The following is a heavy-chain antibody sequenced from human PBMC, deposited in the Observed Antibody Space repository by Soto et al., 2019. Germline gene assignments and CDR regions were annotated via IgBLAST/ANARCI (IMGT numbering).Heavy chain of an antibody. V-gene: IGHV3-11*06. CDR2: ISSTSGFT. CDR1: GFTFSDHY. J-gene: IGHJ4*02. CDR3: ARDLTPNY. Sequence: GGSLRLSCAGSGFTFSDHYMSWIRQAPGKGLEWVSYISSTSGFTNYADSVKGRFTISRDNAKNSVYLQMNSLRAEDTAVFYCARDLTPNYWGQGTLVTVSS.